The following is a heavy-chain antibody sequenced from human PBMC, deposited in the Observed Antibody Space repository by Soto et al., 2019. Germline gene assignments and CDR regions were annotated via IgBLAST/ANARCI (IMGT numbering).Heavy chain of an antibody. J-gene: IGHJ5*02. Sequence: SVKVSCKASGGTFSSYTISWVRQAPGQGLEWMGRIIPILGIANYAQKFQGRVTITADKSTSTAYMELSSLRSEDTAVYYCAREMAGSNNWFDPWGQGTLVTVSS. V-gene: IGHV1-69*04. CDR2: IIPILGIA. CDR1: GGTFSSYT. D-gene: IGHD6-19*01. CDR3: AREMAGSNNWFDP.